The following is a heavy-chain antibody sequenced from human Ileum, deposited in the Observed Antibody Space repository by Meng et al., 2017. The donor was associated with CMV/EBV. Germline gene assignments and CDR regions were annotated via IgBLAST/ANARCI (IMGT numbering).Heavy chain of an antibody. J-gene: IGHJ4*02. D-gene: IGHD1-26*01. CDR2: INSDASST. V-gene: IGHV3-74*01. CDR3: ARDRLTGANDY. CDR1: GFIFSSHW. Sequence: GGSLRLSCAASGFIFSSHWMHWVRQAPGKGLVWVSRINSDASSTSYADSVKGRFTITRDNAKDTLYLQMNSLRAEDTAVYYCARDRLTGANDYWGQGTPVTVSS.